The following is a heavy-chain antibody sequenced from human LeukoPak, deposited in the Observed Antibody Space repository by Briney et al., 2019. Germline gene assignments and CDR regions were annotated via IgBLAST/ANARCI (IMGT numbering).Heavy chain of an antibody. J-gene: IGHJ4*02. V-gene: IGHV4-34*01. CDR1: GFAFSTYW. CDR3: ATTSGH. Sequence: GSLRLSCTASGFAFSTYWMFWIRQPPGKGLEWIGEINHSRITNYNPSLKSRVSISVDTSKNQFSLKLSSVTAADTAVYYCATTSGHWGQGTLVTVSS. CDR2: INHSRIT.